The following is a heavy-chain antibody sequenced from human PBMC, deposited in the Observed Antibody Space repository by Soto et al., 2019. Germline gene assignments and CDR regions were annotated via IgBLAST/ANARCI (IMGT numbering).Heavy chain of an antibody. CDR3: AKESAYYDFWSGYSFNWFDP. V-gene: IGHV3-23*01. CDR2: ISGSGGST. CDR1: GFTFSSYA. Sequence: GSLRLSCAASGFTFSSYAMSWVRQAPGKGLEWVSAISGSGGSTYYADSVKGRFTISRDNSKNTLYLQMNSLRAEDTAVYYCAKESAYYDFWSGYSFNWFDPWGQGTLVTVSS. D-gene: IGHD3-3*01. J-gene: IGHJ5*02.